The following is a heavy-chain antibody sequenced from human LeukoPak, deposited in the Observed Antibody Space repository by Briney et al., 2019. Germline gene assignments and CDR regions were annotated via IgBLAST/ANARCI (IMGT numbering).Heavy chain of an antibody. Sequence: ASVKASCKASGYTFTGYYMHWVRQAPGQGLEWMGWISAYNGNTNYAQKLQGRVTMTTDTSTSTAYMELRSLRSDDTAVYYCARGGGYSYGYYYLDYWGQGTLATVSS. CDR3: ARGGGYSYGYYYLDY. J-gene: IGHJ4*02. CDR1: GYTFTGYY. V-gene: IGHV1-18*04. CDR2: ISAYNGNT. D-gene: IGHD5-18*01.